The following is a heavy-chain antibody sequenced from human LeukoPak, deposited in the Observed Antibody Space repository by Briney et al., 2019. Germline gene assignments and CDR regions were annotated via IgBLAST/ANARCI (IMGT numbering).Heavy chain of an antibody. Sequence: ASVKVSCEASGYTLTDYYMHWVRQAPGQGLEWMGWMNPKTGGTNYAQKFQDRVTMTRDTSIRTAYMDLSWLTSDDTALYYCVRDGYGGSYGFDMWGQGTMVTVSS. CDR1: GYTLTDYY. J-gene: IGHJ3*02. CDR3: VRDGYGGSYGFDM. CDR2: MNPKTGGT. V-gene: IGHV1-2*02. D-gene: IGHD2-15*01.